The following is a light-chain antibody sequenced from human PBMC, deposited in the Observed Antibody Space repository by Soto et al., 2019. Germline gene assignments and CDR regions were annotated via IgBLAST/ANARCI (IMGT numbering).Light chain of an antibody. V-gene: IGKV3-15*01. CDR1: RSVSSS. CDR3: QQYNNWPPLT. CDR2: DAS. J-gene: IGKJ4*01. Sequence: EIVMTQSPATLSVSPGDRATLSCRASRSVSSSLAWYQQIPGQAPRLLIYDASTRATGIPARFGGSGSGTGLTLTIISLQSEDFAVYYCQQYNNWPPLTFGGGTKVELK.